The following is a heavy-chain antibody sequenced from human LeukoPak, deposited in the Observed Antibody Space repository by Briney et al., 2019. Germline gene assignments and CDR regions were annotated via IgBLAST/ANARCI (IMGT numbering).Heavy chain of an antibody. D-gene: IGHD6-13*01. V-gene: IGHV4-39*01. Sequence: PSETLSLTCTVSGGSISSSSYYWGWIRQPPGKGLEWIGSIYYSGSTYYNPSLKSRVTISVDTSKNQFSLKLSSVTAADTAVYYCAGHASSSSWYGGYYYYHMDVWGKGTTVTVSS. CDR3: AGHASSSSWYGGYYYYHMDV. CDR1: GGSISSSSYY. J-gene: IGHJ6*03. CDR2: IYYSGST.